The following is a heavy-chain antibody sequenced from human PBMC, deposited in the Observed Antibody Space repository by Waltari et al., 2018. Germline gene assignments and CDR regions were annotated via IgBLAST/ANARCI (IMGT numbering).Heavy chain of an antibody. CDR3: ARVRERYCSSTSCLYDAFDI. Sequence: EVQLVESGGGLVKPGGSLRLSCAASGFTFSSYSMNWVRQAPGKGLVWVSSISSSSSYIYYADSVKGRFTISRDNAKNSLYLQMNSLRAEDTAVYYCARVRERYCSSTSCLYDAFDIWGQGTMVTVSS. CDR2: ISSSSSYI. CDR1: GFTFSSYS. J-gene: IGHJ3*02. D-gene: IGHD2-2*01. V-gene: IGHV3-21*01.